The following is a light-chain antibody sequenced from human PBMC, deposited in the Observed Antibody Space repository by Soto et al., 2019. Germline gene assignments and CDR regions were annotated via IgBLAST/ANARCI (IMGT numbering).Light chain of an antibody. CDR1: SSDVGGYNY. Sequence: QSALAQPASVSWSPGQSITISCTGTSSDVGGYNYVSWYQQHPGKAPKLMIYEVSNRPSGVSNRFSGSKSGNTASLTISGIQAADEADYYCTSYTTTSTVVLGGGNKVTV. V-gene: IGLV2-14*01. CDR2: EVS. J-gene: IGLJ2*01. CDR3: TSYTTTSTVV.